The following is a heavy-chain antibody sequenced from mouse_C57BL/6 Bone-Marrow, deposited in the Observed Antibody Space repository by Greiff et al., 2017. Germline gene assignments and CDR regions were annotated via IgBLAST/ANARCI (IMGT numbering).Heavy chain of an antibody. CDR1: GYSITSGYY. J-gene: IGHJ3*01. CDR3: AREGVYYGNPWFAY. V-gene: IGHV3-6*01. CDR2: ISYDGSN. D-gene: IGHD2-1*01. Sequence: ESGPGLVKPSPSLSLTCSVSGYSITSGYYWNWIRQFPGNKLEWMGYISYDGSNNYNPSLKNRISITRDTAKNQFFLKLNAVTTEDTATYYCAREGVYYGNPWFAYWGQGTLVTVSA.